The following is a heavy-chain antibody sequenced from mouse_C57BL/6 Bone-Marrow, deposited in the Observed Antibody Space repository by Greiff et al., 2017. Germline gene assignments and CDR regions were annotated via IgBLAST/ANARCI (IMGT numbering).Heavy chain of an antibody. CDR3: AMSDSSLSWFAY. J-gene: IGHJ3*01. CDR1: GYTFTSYG. V-gene: IGHV1-81*01. Sequence: QVQLQQSGAELARPGASVKLSCKASGYTFTSYGISWVKQRTGQGLAWIGEIYPRSGNTSYNEKFKGKATLTADKSSSTAYMELRSLTSEDSAVYFCAMSDSSLSWFAYWGQGTLVTVSA. CDR2: IYPRSGNT. D-gene: IGHD6-1*01.